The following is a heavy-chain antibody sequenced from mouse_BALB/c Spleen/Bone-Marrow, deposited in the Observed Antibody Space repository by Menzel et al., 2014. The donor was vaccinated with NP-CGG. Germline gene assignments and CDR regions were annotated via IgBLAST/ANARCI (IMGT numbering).Heavy chain of an antibody. CDR3: ARYRLGTYFDF. V-gene: IGHV14-3*02. J-gene: IGHJ2*01. CDR1: GFNIKDTY. D-gene: IGHD2-14*01. CDR2: IDPANGNA. Sequence: EVKLVESGAELVKPGASVKLSCTASGFNIKDTYMHWVKQRPEQGLEWIGRIDPANGNAKYDPKFQGKATITADTTSNTDYLQLSSLTSEDTAVYYCARYRLGTYFDFWGQGTTLTVSS.